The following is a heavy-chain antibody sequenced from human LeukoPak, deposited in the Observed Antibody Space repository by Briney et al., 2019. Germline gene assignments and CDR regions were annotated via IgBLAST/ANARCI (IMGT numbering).Heavy chain of an antibody. Sequence: GGSLRLSCAASGFSFSEYYMTWIRQAPGKGLEWASNLSSSGGSTYYADSVKGRFTISRDKSKNTLYLQMNSLRAEDTAIYYCARDIYDSSGYYSDYWGQGTLVTVSS. V-gene: IGHV3-11*01. CDR3: ARDIYDSSGYYSDY. J-gene: IGHJ4*02. D-gene: IGHD3-22*01. CDR1: GFSFSEYY. CDR2: LSSSGGST.